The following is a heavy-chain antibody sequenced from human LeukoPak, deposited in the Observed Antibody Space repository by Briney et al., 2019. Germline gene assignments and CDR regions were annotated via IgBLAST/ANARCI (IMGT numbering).Heavy chain of an antibody. CDR1: GGSITSGDYY. CDR2: IYTTGST. CDR3: ARMSPRLRGLTLTTTKGFDY. D-gene: IGHD4-17*01. J-gene: IGHJ4*02. Sequence: PSQTLSLTCTVSGGSITSGDYYWSWIRRPAGKALEWIGRIYTTGSTDYNPSLKSRVSISIDTSKNQFSLKLSSVTAADTAVYYCARMSPRLRGLTLTTTKGFDYWGQGTLVTVSS. V-gene: IGHV4-61*02.